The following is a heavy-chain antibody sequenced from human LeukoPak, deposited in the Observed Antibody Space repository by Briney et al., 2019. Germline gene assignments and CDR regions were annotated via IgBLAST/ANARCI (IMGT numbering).Heavy chain of an antibody. CDR2: INPSGGST. CDR1: GYTFTSYY. V-gene: IGHV1-46*01. J-gene: IGHJ6*03. Sequence: ASVKVSCKASGYTFTSYYMHWVRQAPGQGLEWMGIINPSGGSTSYAQKFQGRVTMTRDTSTSTVYMELSSLRSEDTAVYYCATDLGGNSYRGYYYYYMDVWGKGTTVTVSS. CDR3: ATDLGGNSYRGYYYYYMDV. D-gene: IGHD4-23*01.